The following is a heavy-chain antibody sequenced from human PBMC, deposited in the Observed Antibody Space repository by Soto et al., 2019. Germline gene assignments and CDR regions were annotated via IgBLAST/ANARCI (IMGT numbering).Heavy chain of an antibody. J-gene: IGHJ4*02. CDR1: GYTLTELS. D-gene: IGHD1-26*01. Sequence: QVQLVQSGAEVKKPGASVKVSCKVSGYTLTELSMHWVRQAPGNGLAWMGGFDPEDGETIYAQKCQGRVTMAEDTSTDTAYMELSSLRSEDTAVYYCAAIPRIVGVLGIDYWGQGTLVTVSS. CDR3: AAIPRIVGVLGIDY. CDR2: FDPEDGET. V-gene: IGHV1-24*01.